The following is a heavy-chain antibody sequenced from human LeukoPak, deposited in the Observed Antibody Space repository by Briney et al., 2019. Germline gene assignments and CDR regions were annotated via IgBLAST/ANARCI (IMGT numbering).Heavy chain of an antibody. CDR3: ARGDYYGSGSYNH. D-gene: IGHD3-10*01. CDR2: IYHSGST. Sequence: SETLSLTCAVSGGSISSGGYPWSWIRQPPGKGLEWIGYIYHSGSTYYNPSLKSRVTISVDRSKNQFSLKLSSVTAADTAVYYCARGDYYGSGSYNHWGQGTLVTVSS. J-gene: IGHJ5*02. CDR1: GGSISSGGYP. V-gene: IGHV4-30-2*01.